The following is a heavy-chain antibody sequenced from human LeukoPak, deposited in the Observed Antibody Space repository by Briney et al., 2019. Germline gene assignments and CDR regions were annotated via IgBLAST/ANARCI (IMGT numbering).Heavy chain of an antibody. CDR2: IFYVGST. D-gene: IGHD3-22*01. Sequence: SETLSLTRTVSGDSIGSHYWSWIRQPPGKGLEGIGYIFYVGSTNYNPSPKSRVTISIDTSKNQFSLKLNSVTAADTAVYYCARDYYDSRGEAFDIWGQGTMVTVSS. CDR3: ARDYYDSRGEAFDI. J-gene: IGHJ3*02. CDR1: GDSIGSHY. V-gene: IGHV4-59*11.